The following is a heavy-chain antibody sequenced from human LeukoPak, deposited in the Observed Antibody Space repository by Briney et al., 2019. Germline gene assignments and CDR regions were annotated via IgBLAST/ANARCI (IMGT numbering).Heavy chain of an antibody. D-gene: IGHD6-19*01. V-gene: IGHV1-69*13. CDR2: IIPLYNTP. Sequence: SVKVSCKASGGTFSSYAFSWVRQAPGQGLEWMGGIIPLYNTPDYAQKFQGRVTITADESTNTAYMELSSLRSEDTAVYYCASPGAVADAPFGYWGQGTLVTVSS. CDR1: GGTFSSYA. CDR3: ASPGAVADAPFGY. J-gene: IGHJ4*02.